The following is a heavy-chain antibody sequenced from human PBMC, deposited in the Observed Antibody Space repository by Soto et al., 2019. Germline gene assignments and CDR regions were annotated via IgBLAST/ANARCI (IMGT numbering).Heavy chain of an antibody. Sequence: GESLKISCKGSGYSFTSYWISWVRQMPGKGLEWMGRIDPSDSYTNYSPSFQGHVTISADKSISTAYLQWSSLKASDTAMYYCARPGLYGGYVGWFDYWGQGTLVTVSS. CDR2: IDPSDSYT. J-gene: IGHJ4*02. CDR3: ARPGLYGGYVGWFDY. CDR1: GYSFTSYW. D-gene: IGHD5-12*01. V-gene: IGHV5-10-1*01.